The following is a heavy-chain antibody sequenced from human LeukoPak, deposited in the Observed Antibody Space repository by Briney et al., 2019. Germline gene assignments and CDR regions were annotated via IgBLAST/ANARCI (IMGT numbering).Heavy chain of an antibody. V-gene: IGHV3-30*18. Sequence: GGSLRLSFAASGFTFSSYGMHWVRQAPGKGLEWVAVISYDGSNKYYADSVKGRFTISRDNSKNTLYLQMNSLRAEDTAVYYCAKGQISEYAYQLNFDYWGQGTLVTVSS. CDR2: ISYDGSNK. J-gene: IGHJ4*02. CDR3: AKGQISEYAYQLNFDY. CDR1: GFTFSSYG. D-gene: IGHD2-2*01.